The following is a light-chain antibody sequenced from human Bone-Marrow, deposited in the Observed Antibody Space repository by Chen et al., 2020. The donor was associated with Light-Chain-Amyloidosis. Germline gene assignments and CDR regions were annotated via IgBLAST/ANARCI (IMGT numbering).Light chain of an antibody. CDR1: NIGDKS. CDR2: DDS. J-gene: IGLJ2*01. CDR3: QVWDPTTYHVV. V-gene: IGLV3-21*02. Sequence: SYFLTQPPSVSVAPGQTAGLTRGGNNIGDKSVHWLQQKPGQAPFMVVFDDSDRPSGIPERCACSNSGNTSTLPTSRVVTGDEADYFCQVWDPTTYHVVFGGGTRLTVL.